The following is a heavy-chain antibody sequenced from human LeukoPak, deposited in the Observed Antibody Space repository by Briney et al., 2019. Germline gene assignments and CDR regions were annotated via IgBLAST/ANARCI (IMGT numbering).Heavy chain of an antibody. V-gene: IGHV3-30*02. CDR2: IRYDGSNK. CDR3: AKGLNDSGYDPVDY. Sequence: GGSQRLSCAASGFTFSSYGMHWVRQAPGKGQEWVAFIRYDGSNKYYAHSVKGRFTISRDNSKNTLYPQMNSLRDQDTAVYYCAKGLNDSGYDPVDYWGQGTLVTVSS. CDR1: GFTFSSYG. J-gene: IGHJ4*02. D-gene: IGHD5-12*01.